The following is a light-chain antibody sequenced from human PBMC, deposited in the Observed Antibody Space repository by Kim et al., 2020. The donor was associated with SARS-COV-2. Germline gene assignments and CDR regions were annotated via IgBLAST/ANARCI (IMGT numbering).Light chain of an antibody. J-gene: IGLJ2*01. CDR2: GKN. Sequence: SSELTQDPALSVALGQTVRITCQGDSLRSYYASWYQQKPGQAPVLVIYGKNNRPSGIPDRFSGSSSGNTASVTITGAQAEDEADYYCNSRDSSGNHLVFG. CDR3: NSRDSSGNHLV. V-gene: IGLV3-19*01. CDR1: SLRSYY.